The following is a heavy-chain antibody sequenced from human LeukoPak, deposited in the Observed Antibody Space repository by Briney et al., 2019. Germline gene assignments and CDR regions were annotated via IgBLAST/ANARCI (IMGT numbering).Heavy chain of an antibody. CDR2: VSKSGGAM. Sequence: GGSLRLSCEASGFTFSSYEMNWFRQAPGKGLEWVSYVSKSGGAMKNADSVKGRFTVSRDNAKNSLYLQMNSLTAEDTAVYYCATAVIRGRGTMVTVSS. CDR3: ATAVI. CDR1: GFTFSSYE. V-gene: IGHV3-48*03. J-gene: IGHJ3*02.